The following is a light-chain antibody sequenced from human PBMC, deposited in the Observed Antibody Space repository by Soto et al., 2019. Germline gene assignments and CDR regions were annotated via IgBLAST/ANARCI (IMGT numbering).Light chain of an antibody. CDR3: SSYTSTHYV. CDR1: STDVGGYNY. V-gene: IGLV2-14*01. J-gene: IGLJ1*01. Sequence: QSVLTQPASVSGSPGQSITISCTGSSTDVGGYNYVSWYQQRPGKAPKLMIFEVSNRPSGVSYRFAGSKSGNTASLTISGLRAEDEADYYCSSYTSTHYVFGTGTKVTVL. CDR2: EVS.